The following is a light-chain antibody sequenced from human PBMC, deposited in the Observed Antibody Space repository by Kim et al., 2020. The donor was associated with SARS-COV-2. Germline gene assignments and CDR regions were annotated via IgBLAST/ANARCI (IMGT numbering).Light chain of an antibody. CDR3: ATWDDSLDGHVI. V-gene: IGLV1-47*01. CDR1: SSNIVNNY. Sequence: QRVTITGSGVSSNIVNNYVSWYHQPPKAAPKLLTYKNTLRPSGVPDPFSGSKSGASAHLAISGLRSEDEATYYCATWDDSLDGHVIFGGGTQLTVL. J-gene: IGLJ2*01. CDR2: KNT.